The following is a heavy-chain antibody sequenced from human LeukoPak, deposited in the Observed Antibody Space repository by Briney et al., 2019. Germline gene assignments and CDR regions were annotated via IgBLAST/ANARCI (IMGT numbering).Heavy chain of an antibody. V-gene: IGHV3-23*01. J-gene: IGHJ4*02. CDR1: GFTFSSYA. Sequence: GGSLRLSCAASGFTFSSYAMSWVRQAPGKGLEWVSAISGSGGSTYYADSVEGRFTITRDNSKNTLYLQMNSLRAEDTAVYYCAKDLWRITIFGVRPFDYWGQGTLVTVSS. D-gene: IGHD3-3*01. CDR2: ISGSGGST. CDR3: AKDLWRITIFGVRPFDY.